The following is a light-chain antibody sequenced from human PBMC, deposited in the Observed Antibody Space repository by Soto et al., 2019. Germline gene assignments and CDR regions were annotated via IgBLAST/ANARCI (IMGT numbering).Light chain of an antibody. V-gene: IGKV3-20*01. J-gene: IGKJ4*01. CDR2: GAS. CDR3: QQYGRLPLS. Sequence: EILLTQSPDTLSLSPGDRATLSCRASQSLPNSFLAWYQQKPGQTPRLLISGASIRAADIPDRFSGSGSGTDFTLTISRLEPEDFAVYFCQQYGRLPLSFGGGTKVDIK. CDR1: QSLPNSF.